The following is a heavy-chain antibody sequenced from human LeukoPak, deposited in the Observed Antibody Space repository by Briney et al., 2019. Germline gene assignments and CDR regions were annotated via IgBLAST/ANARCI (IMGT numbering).Heavy chain of an antibody. CDR1: GGSISSGTYY. CDR3: ARDHPLRSVDY. D-gene: IGHD4-17*01. CDR2: ILYSGST. J-gene: IGHJ4*02. Sequence: SQTLSLTCTVSGGSISSGTYYWTWIRQHPVKGLEWIGYILYSGSTLYNPSLKSRVTISLDSSENQFSLKMTSVTAADTAMYYCARDHPLRSVDYWGQGTPVTVSS. V-gene: IGHV4-31*03.